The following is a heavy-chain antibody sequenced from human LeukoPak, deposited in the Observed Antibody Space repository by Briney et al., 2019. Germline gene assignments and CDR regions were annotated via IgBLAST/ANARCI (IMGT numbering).Heavy chain of an antibody. V-gene: IGHV1-69*04. CDR3: ARDPRIAAAGTVDY. CDR2: IIPILGIA. D-gene: IGHD6-13*01. CDR1: GYTFTGYY. J-gene: IGHJ4*02. Sequence: SVNVSCKASGYTFTGYYMHWVRQAPGQGLEWMGRIIPILGIANYAQKFQGRVTITADKSTSTAYMELSSLRSEDTAVYYCARDPRIAAAGTVDYWGQGTPVTVSS.